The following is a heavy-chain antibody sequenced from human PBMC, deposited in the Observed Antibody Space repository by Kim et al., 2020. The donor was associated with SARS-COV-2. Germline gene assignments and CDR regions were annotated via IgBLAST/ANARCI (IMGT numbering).Heavy chain of an antibody. J-gene: IGHJ4*02. D-gene: IGHD2-15*01. Sequence: NYAQKFQGRVTITADESTSTAYMELSSLRSEDTAVYYCAREEGRGSCYPYWGQGTLVTVAS. V-gene: IGHV1-69*01. CDR3: AREEGRGSCYPY.